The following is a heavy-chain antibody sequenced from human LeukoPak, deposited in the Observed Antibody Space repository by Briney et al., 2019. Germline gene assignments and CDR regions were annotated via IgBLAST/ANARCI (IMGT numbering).Heavy chain of an antibody. CDR2: VNPNSGRT. D-gene: IGHD5-12*01. J-gene: IGHJ4*02. CDR1: VYTFTDYD. Sequence: GASVTVSCKASVYTFTDYDINWVRQAAGQGLEWMGWVNPNSGRTGLAQKFQGRFTITRDTSIATVYMELSSLTSEDTAVYYCARGVAAGVDYWGQGTPVTVSS. V-gene: IGHV1-8*03. CDR3: ARGVAAGVDY.